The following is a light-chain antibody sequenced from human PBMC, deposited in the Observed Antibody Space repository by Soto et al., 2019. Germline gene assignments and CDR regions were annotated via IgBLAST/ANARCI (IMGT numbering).Light chain of an antibody. CDR1: QSVSSSY. Sequence: EVVMTQSPATLSVSPGERATLSCRASQSVSSSYLAWYQQKPGQAPRLLIYGASSRATGIPDRFSGSGSGTDFTLTISRLEPEDFAVYYCQQYGSWTFGQGTKVDIK. CDR3: QQYGSWT. J-gene: IGKJ1*01. CDR2: GAS. V-gene: IGKV3-20*01.